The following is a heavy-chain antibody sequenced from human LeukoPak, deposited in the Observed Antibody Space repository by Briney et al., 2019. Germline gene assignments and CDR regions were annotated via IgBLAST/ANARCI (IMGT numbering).Heavy chain of an antibody. Sequence: PSETLSLTCTVSGGSISSGVYYWGWIRQPPGKGLEWIGSTYYSGSTYYNPSLKSRVTISVDTSKNQFSLKLSSVTAADTAVYYCARAQSNQMATKIWGQGTLVTVSS. J-gene: IGHJ4*02. CDR1: GGSISSGVYY. D-gene: IGHD5-24*01. CDR2: TYYSGST. V-gene: IGHV4-39*07. CDR3: ARAQSNQMATKI.